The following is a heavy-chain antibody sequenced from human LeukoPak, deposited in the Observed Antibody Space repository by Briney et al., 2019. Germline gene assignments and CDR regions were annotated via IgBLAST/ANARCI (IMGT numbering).Heavy chain of an antibody. CDR3: ARGSGGWYHVGYFDY. CDR1: GFTVSSNY. D-gene: IGHD6-19*01. Sequence: GGSLRLSCAASGFTVSSNYMSWVRQAPGKGLEWVSVIYSGGSTYYADSVKGRFTISRDNSKNTLYLQMNSLRAEDTAVYYCARGSGGWYHVGYFDYWGQGTLVTVSS. J-gene: IGHJ4*02. V-gene: IGHV3-66*01. CDR2: IYSGGST.